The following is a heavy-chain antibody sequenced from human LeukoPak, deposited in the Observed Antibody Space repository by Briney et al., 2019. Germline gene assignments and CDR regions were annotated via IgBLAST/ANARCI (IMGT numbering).Heavy chain of an antibody. CDR1: GYTFTSYY. Sequence: GASVKVSCKASGYTFTSYYMHWVRQAPGQGLEWMGIINPSGGSTSYAQKFQGRVTMTTDTSTSTAYMELRSLRSDDTAVYYCARAVGYCSGGSCYADYWGQGTLVTVSS. CDR2: INPSGGST. CDR3: ARAVGYCSGGSCYADY. V-gene: IGHV1-46*01. D-gene: IGHD2-15*01. J-gene: IGHJ4*02.